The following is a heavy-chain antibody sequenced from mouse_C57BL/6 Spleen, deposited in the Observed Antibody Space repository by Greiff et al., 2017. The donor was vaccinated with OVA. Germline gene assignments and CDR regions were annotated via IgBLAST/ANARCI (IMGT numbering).Heavy chain of an antibody. D-gene: IGHD2-4*01. CDR3: ARSDYDAAWFAY. Sequence: EVQLQQSGPELVKPGASVTIPCKASGYTFTDYNMDWVKQSHGKSLEWSGDMKRKNGGKSDNQKFKGKATLTVDKSSSTAYMELRSLTSEDTAVYYCARSDYDAAWFAYWGQGTLVTVSA. V-gene: IGHV1-18*01. CDR1: GYTFTDYN. J-gene: IGHJ3*01. CDR2: MKRKNGGK.